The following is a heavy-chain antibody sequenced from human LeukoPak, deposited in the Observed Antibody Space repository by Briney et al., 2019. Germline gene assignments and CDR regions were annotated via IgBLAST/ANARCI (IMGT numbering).Heavy chain of an antibody. V-gene: IGHV3-7*03. J-gene: IGHJ4*02. Sequence: QPGGSLRLSCAASGFTFSSYAMEWVRQAPGKGLEWVANIKEDGTETYYVDSVKGRFTISRDNAKNSLYLQMNSLRVEDTAVYYCAKEGRSLQTYWGQGTLVTVSS. CDR2: IKEDGTET. D-gene: IGHD5-24*01. CDR3: AKEGRSLQTY. CDR1: GFTFSSYA.